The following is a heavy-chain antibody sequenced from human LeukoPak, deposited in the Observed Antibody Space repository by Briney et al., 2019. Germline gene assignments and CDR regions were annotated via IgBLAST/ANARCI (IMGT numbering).Heavy chain of an antibody. V-gene: IGHV3-48*04. CDR3: ARDLTSSSSVY. CDR1: GFTFSRSS. Sequence: PGGSLRLSCAASGFTFSRSSMNWVRQAPGKGLEWVAYISSGSTTIYYADSVKGRFTISRGNAKNSLYLQMNSLRAEDTAVYYCARDLTSSSSVYWGQGTLVTVSS. J-gene: IGHJ4*02. D-gene: IGHD6-6*01. CDR2: ISSGSTTI.